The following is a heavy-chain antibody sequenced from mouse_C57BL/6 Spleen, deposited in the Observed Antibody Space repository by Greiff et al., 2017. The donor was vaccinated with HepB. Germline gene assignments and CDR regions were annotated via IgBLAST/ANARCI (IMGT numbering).Heavy chain of an antibody. CDR3: ASHYYDYDDYAMDY. J-gene: IGHJ4*01. CDR1: GFTFSDYG. CDR2: ISSGSSTI. Sequence: EVNVVESGGGLVKPGGSLKLSCAASGFTFSDYGMHWVRQAPEKGLEWVAYISSGSSTIYYADTVKGRFTISRDNAKNTLFLQMTSLRSEDTAMYYCASHYYDYDDYAMDYWGQGTSVTVSS. D-gene: IGHD2-4*01. V-gene: IGHV5-17*01.